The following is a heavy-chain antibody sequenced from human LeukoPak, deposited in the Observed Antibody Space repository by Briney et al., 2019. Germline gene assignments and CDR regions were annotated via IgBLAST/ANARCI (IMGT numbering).Heavy chain of an antibody. CDR1: GFTFSSYW. D-gene: IGHD6-13*01. V-gene: IGHV3-7*01. CDR2: IKQDGSEK. J-gene: IGHJ4*02. Sequence: GGSLRLSCAASGFTFSSYWMSWVRQAPGKGLEWVANIKQDGSEKYYVDSVKGRFTISRDNAKNSLYLQMNSLRAEDTAVYYCARVFAYSSSWPIDYWGQGTLVTVSS. CDR3: ARVFAYSSSWPIDY.